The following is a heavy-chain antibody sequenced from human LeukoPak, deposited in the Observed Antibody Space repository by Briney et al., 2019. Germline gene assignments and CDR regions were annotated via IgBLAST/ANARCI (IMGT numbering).Heavy chain of an antibody. Sequence: SESLSLTCTVSGGSISSSTYYWVWIRQPPGKGLEWIETLAYSETTYYRPSLKSRVTISVDKSKNQFSLKLSSVTAADTAVYYCASRPRRVGLVRPYYMDVWGKGTTVTVSS. V-gene: IGHV4-39*07. CDR1: GGSISSSTYY. D-gene: IGHD1-14*01. J-gene: IGHJ6*03. CDR3: ASRPRRVGLVRPYYMDV. CDR2: LAYSETT.